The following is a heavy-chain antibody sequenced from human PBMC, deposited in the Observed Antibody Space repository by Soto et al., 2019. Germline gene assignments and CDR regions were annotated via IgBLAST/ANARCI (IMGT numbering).Heavy chain of an antibody. CDR2: ISYDGIDK. V-gene: IGHV3-30*18. CDR3: AKDLREMATIRPDY. Sequence: QVQLVESGGGVVQPGTSLRLSCAASGFTFSSFGIHWVRQAPGKGLEWVAVISYDGIDKNYGDSVKGRFTISRENSKNMVYLQMSSLSIEETAVYHCAKDLREMATIRPDYWGQGVLVAVSS. J-gene: IGHJ4*02. CDR1: GFTFSSFG. D-gene: IGHD5-12*01.